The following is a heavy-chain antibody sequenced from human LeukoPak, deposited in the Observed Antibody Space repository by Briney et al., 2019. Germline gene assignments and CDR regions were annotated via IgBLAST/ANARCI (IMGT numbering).Heavy chain of an antibody. CDR1: GGSISSYY. CDR3: ARLGGGLQFRDAFDI. J-gene: IGHJ3*02. Sequence: PSETLSLTCTVSGGSISSYYWSWIRQPPGKGLEWIGNIYSSGSTNYNPSLKSRVTISVDTSKNQFSLKLSSVTAADTAVYYCARLGGGLQFRDAFDIWGQGTMVTVSS. CDR2: IYSSGST. D-gene: IGHD5-24*01. V-gene: IGHV4-59*08.